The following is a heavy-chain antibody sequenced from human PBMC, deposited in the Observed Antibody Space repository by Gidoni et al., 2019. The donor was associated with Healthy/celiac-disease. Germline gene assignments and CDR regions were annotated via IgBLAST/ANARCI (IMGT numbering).Heavy chain of an antibody. J-gene: IGHJ3*02. CDR1: GGSISSYY. Sequence: QVQLQESGPGLVKPSETLSLTCPVSGGSISSYYWSWIRQPPGKGLEWIGYLYYSGSTNYNPSLKSRVTISVDTSKNQFSLKLSSVTAADTAVYYCASSALSDPVEQWLPKGAAFDIWGQGTMVTVSS. CDR2: LYYSGST. CDR3: ASSALSDPVEQWLPKGAAFDI. D-gene: IGHD6-19*01. V-gene: IGHV4-59*01.